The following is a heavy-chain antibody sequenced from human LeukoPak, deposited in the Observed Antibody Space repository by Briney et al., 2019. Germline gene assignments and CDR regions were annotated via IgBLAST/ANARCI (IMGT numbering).Heavy chain of an antibody. J-gene: IGHJ4*02. CDR3: AKGSCSGGICYSNY. V-gene: IGHV3-30*18. Sequence: GGSLRLSCAASGFTFSSCGMHWVRQAPGKGLEWVAVISYDGSNKYYADSVKGRFTISRDNSKNTLYLQMNSLRAEDTAVYYCAKGSCSGGICYSNYWGQGTLVTVSS. D-gene: IGHD2-15*01. CDR1: GFTFSSCG. CDR2: ISYDGSNK.